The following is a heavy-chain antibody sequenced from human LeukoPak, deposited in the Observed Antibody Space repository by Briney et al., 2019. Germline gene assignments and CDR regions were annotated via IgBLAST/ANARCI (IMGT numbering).Heavy chain of an antibody. Sequence: PSETLSLTCTVSGGSISSISYYWGWIRQPPGKGLEWIGHIYYRGSTFYNPSLRGRVTISVDTSKNQFSLKLSSVTAADTAMYYCARVVSKYSSSWYIDYWGQGTLVTVSS. D-gene: IGHD6-13*01. V-gene: IGHV4-39*07. CDR1: GGSISSISYY. J-gene: IGHJ4*02. CDR2: IYYRGST. CDR3: ARVVSKYSSSWYIDY.